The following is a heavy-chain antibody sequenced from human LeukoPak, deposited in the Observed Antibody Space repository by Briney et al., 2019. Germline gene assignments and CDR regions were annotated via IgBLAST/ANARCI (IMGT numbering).Heavy chain of an antibody. V-gene: IGHV1-69*05. CDR2: IIPIFGTA. CDR3: ATWPLLFVEYDYFDY. J-gene: IGHJ4*02. Sequence: SVKVSCKASGGTFSSYAISWVRQAPGQGLEWMGGIIPIFGTANYAQKFQGRVTITTDESTSTAYMELSSLRSEETAVYYCATWPLLFVEYDYFDYWGQGTLVTVSS. CDR1: GGTFSSYA. D-gene: IGHD3-3*01.